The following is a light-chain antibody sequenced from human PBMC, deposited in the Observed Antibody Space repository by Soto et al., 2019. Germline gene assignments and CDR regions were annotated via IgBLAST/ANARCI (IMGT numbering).Light chain of an antibody. V-gene: IGLV1-51*02. CDR2: ENN. Sequence: QSVLTQPPSVSAAPGQKVTISCSGSSSNIGNNYVSWYQQLPGTAPKLLIYENNKRPSGIPDRFSGSKSGTSATLGITGLQTGDEADYYCAAWDTSLSWGVFGGGTKVTVL. CDR1: SSNIGNNY. CDR3: AAWDTSLSWGV. J-gene: IGLJ3*02.